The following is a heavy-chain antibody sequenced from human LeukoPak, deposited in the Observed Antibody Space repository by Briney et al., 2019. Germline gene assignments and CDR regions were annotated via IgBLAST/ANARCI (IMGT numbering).Heavy chain of an antibody. CDR1: GYSFTSYY. CDR3: ARDHCSSTSCYRSSDAFDI. Sequence: ASVKVSCKASGYSFTSYYMHWVRQAPGQGLERMRIINPSGGSTSYAQKFQGRVTMTRDTSTSTVYMELSSLRSEDTAVYYCARDHCSSTSCYRSSDAFDIWGQGTMVTVSS. V-gene: IGHV1-46*01. D-gene: IGHD2-2*01. J-gene: IGHJ3*02. CDR2: INPSGGST.